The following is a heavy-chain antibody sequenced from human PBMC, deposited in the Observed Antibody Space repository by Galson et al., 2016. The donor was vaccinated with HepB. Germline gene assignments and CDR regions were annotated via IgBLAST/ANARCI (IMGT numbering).Heavy chain of an antibody. Sequence: SETLSLTCAVSGGSISSSDWWSWVRQPPGKGLEWIGEIFHSGSSNYNPSLGSRVTISLDKSKSQFSLKLTSVTAADTAVYYCASLSIPSRDGFDYWGQGTLVIVSS. CDR2: IFHSGSS. CDR3: ASLSIPSRDGFDY. CDR1: GGSISSSDW. V-gene: IGHV4-4*02. J-gene: IGHJ4*02. D-gene: IGHD2-2*02.